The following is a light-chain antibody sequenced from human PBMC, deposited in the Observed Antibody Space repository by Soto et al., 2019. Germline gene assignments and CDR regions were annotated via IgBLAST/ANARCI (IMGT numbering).Light chain of an antibody. CDR2: EVN. J-gene: IGLJ2*01. V-gene: IGLV2-8*01. CDR3: SSYSDTDNFVI. Sequence: QSLLTQPPSASGTPGQSVTISCPGTSXDVGRHNYVSWYQQHPRKAPKLLIFEVNKRPSGVPDRFSASTSGITASLTVSGLQPEDEAAYYCSSYSDTDNFVIFGGGTKVTVL. CDR1: SXDVGRHNY.